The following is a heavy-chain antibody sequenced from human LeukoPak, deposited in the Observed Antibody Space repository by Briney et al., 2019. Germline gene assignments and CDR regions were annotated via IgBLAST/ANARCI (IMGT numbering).Heavy chain of an antibody. CDR3: GSSSGWYGLRVIDY. D-gene: IGHD6-19*01. J-gene: IGHJ4*02. Sequence: PGGSLRLSCAASDFTVSSNYMTWVRQAPGKGLEWVSVIYSGGSTYNADSVKGRFTISGDNSKNTLYLQMNSLRAEDTAVYYCGSSSGWYGLRVIDYWGQGTLVTVSS. CDR2: IYSGGST. CDR1: DFTVSSNY. V-gene: IGHV3-53*01.